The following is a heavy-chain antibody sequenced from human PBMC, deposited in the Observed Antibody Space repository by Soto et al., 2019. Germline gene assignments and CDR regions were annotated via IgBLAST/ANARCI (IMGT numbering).Heavy chain of an antibody. V-gene: IGHV3-64D*06. CDR2: ISSNGGST. D-gene: IGHD4-4*01. CDR3: VNDYSNAFDI. Sequence: GGSLRLSCSASGFTFSSYAMHWVRQAPGKGLEYVSAISSNGGSTYYSDSVKCRFTISRDNSKNTLYLQMSSLRAEDTAVYYCVNDYSNAFDIWGQGTMVTVSS. J-gene: IGHJ3*02. CDR1: GFTFSSYA.